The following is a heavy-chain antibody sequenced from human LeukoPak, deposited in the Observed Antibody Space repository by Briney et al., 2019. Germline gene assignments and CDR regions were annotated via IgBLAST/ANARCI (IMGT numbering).Heavy chain of an antibody. CDR1: GFTFSSYS. CDR2: ISSSSSYI. V-gene: IGHV3-21*01. J-gene: IGHJ6*03. Sequence: GGSLRLSCAASGFTFSSYSMNWVRQAPGKGLEWVSSISSSSSYIYYADSVKGRFTISRDNAKNSLYLQMNSLRAEDTAVYYCARDRDDYVWGSYRNYMDVWGKGTTVTVSS. CDR3: ARDRDDYVWGSYRNYMDV. D-gene: IGHD3-16*02.